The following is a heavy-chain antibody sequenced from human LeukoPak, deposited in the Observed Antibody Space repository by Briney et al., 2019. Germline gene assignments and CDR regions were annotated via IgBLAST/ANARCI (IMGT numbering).Heavy chain of an antibody. D-gene: IGHD3-10*01. Sequence: PGGSLRLSCAASGFTFNNYAMSWFRQTPGRGVEGVSAISGSGDRTYYEESVKGRFSISRDNSKNTLYLQMHSLRAEDTAVYYCRKRELWHGSGEDAWGQGTTVTVSS. CDR2: ISGSGDRT. V-gene: IGHV3-23*01. CDR3: RKRELWHGSGEDA. J-gene: IGHJ6*02. CDR1: GFTFNNYA.